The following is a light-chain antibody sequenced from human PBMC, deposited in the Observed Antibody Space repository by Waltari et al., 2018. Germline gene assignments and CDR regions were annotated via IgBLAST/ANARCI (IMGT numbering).Light chain of an antibody. J-gene: IGKJ5*01. Sequence: TCQESQDIANYVGWYQKKPGKSPKLLIYDASTLATGVPSRFSGRGSGTDFTLISTGLQPEDVATYYCQQYDHMPITFGQGTRAEIE. CDR1: QDIANY. V-gene: IGKV1-33*01. CDR3: QQYDHMPIT. CDR2: DAS.